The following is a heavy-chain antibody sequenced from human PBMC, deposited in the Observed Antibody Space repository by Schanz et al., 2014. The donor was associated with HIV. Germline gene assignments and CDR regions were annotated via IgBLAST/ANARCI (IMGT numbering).Heavy chain of an antibody. CDR3: ARDWRPNYDFWSGSIGVIGMDV. CDR2: IWYDGSNK. D-gene: IGHD3-3*01. V-gene: IGHV3-33*08. J-gene: IGHJ6*02. CDR1: GFTFRDSV. Sequence: VQLLESGGTLVHPGGSLRLSCAASGFTFRDSVVSWVRQAPGKGLEWVAVIWYDGSNKYYADSVKGRFTISRDNSKNTLYLQMNSLRAEDTAVYYCARDWRPNYDFWSGSIGVIGMDVWGQGTTVTVSS.